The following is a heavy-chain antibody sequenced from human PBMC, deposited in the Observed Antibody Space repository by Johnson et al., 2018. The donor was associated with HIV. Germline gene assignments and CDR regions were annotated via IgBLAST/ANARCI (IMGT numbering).Heavy chain of an antibody. Sequence: VQLVESGGGVVRPGGSLRLSCEASGFIFDDYGMSWVRQAPGKGLEWVSGINWNGGSTGYADSVTGRFTISRDNSKNTLYLQMNSLRAEDTAVYYCASPGTVVTGLAFDIWGQGTLITVSS. CDR3: ASPGTVVTGLAFDI. V-gene: IGHV3-20*04. CDR2: INWNGGST. J-gene: IGHJ3*02. D-gene: IGHD4-23*01. CDR1: GFIFDDYG.